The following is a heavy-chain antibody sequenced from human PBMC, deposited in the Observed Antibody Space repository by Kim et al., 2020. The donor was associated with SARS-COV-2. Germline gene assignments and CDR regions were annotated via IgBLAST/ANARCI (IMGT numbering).Heavy chain of an antibody. CDR1: GGSFSGYY. CDR3: ARGRRILRSGGSCYGWFDP. Sequence: SETLSLTCAVYGGSFSGYYWSWIRQPPGKGLEWIGEINHSGSTNYNPSLKSRVTISVDTSKNQFSLKLSSVTAADTAVYYCARGRRILRSGGSCYGWFDPWGQGTLVTVSS. J-gene: IGHJ5*02. D-gene: IGHD2-15*01. V-gene: IGHV4-34*01. CDR2: INHSGST.